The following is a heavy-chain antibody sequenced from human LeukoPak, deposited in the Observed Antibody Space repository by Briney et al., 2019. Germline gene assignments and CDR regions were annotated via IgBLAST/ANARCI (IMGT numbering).Heavy chain of an antibody. Sequence: PGGSLRLSCAASGFTFSSYWMSWVRQAPGKGLEWVANIRQDGSEKYYVDSVKGRFTISRDNAKNSLYLQMNSLRAEDTAVYYCAGVEPPYYFDYWGQGTLVTVSS. J-gene: IGHJ4*02. CDR2: IRQDGSEK. CDR1: GFTFSSYW. CDR3: AGVEPPYYFDY. D-gene: IGHD5-24*01. V-gene: IGHV3-7*01.